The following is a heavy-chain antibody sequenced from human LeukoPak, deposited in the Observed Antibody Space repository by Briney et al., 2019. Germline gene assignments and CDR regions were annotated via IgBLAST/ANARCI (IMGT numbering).Heavy chain of an antibody. V-gene: IGHV3-21*01. CDR3: AREFLAVAGGSDAFDI. Sequence: PGGSLRLSCAASGFTFSSYSMSWVRQAPGKGLEWVSSISSSSSYIYYADSVKGRFTISRDNAKNSLYLQMNSLRAEDTAVYYCAREFLAVAGGSDAFDIWGQGTMVTVSS. CDR2: ISSSSSYI. D-gene: IGHD6-19*01. J-gene: IGHJ3*02. CDR1: GFTFSSYS.